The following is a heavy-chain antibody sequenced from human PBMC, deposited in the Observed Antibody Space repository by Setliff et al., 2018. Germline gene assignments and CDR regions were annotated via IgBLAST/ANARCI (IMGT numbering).Heavy chain of an antibody. Sequence: SETLSLTCTVSGGSFNAYSWTWIRQSAGKGLEWIGRMHNSGSTNYNSFFQGRVSISVDESKTQFSLNLYSVTAADTAVYYCRFWSGYYKNDYWGQGTLVTISS. V-gene: IGHV4-4*07. CDR3: RFWSGYYKNDY. J-gene: IGHJ4*02. CDR1: GGSFNAYS. CDR2: MHNSGST. D-gene: IGHD3-3*01.